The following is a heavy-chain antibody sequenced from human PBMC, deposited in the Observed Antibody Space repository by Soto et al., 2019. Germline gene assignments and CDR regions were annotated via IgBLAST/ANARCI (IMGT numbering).Heavy chain of an antibody. CDR1: GYTFTSYG. Sequence: ASVKVSCKASGYTFTSYGISWVRQAPGQGLEWMGWISAYNGNTNYAQKLQGRVTMTTDTSTSTAYIELRSLRSDDTAVYYCARDNLLSTRVGVYYYYYGMDVWGQGTTVTVSS. CDR3: ARDNLLSTRVGVYYYYYGMDV. V-gene: IGHV1-18*01. CDR2: ISAYNGNT. J-gene: IGHJ6*02. D-gene: IGHD2-2*01.